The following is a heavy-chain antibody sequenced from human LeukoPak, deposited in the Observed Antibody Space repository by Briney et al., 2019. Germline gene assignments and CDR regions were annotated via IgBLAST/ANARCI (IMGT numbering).Heavy chain of an antibody. J-gene: IGHJ4*02. V-gene: IGHV3-30*18. CDR2: ISYDGSNK. Sequence: GSLRLSCAASGFTFSSYGMHWVRQAPGKGLEWVAVISYDGSNKYYADSVKGRFTISRDNSKNTLYLQMNSLRAEDTAVYYCAKDGGLRFLEWLLDYWGQGTLVTVSS. CDR1: GFTFSSYG. CDR3: AKDGGLRFLEWLLDY. D-gene: IGHD3-3*01.